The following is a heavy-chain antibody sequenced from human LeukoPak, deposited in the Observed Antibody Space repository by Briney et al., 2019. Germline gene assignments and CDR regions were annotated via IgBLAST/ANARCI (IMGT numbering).Heavy chain of an antibody. V-gene: IGHV3-9*01. CDR2: ISWNSGSI. D-gene: IGHD4-23*01. CDR3: ARAGPGTTVVTPLDY. Sequence: GGSLRLSCAASGFTFDDYAMHWVRQAPGKGLEWVSGISWNSGSIGYADSVKGRFTISRDNAKNSLYLQMNSLRAEDTAVYYCARAGPGTTVVTPLDYWGQGTLVTVSS. J-gene: IGHJ4*02. CDR1: GFTFDDYA.